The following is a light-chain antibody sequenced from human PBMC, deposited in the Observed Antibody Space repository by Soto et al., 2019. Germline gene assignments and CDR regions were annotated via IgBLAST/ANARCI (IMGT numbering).Light chain of an antibody. CDR2: GAS. CDR3: QQYNNWPRT. Sequence: EIVMTQSPATLSVSPGERATLSCRASQSVSSDLAWYHQKPGQAPRLLIYGASTRATGIPARFSGSGSGTEFTLTINSLQSEDFAVYYCQQYNNWPRTFGQGTNVEL. CDR1: QSVSSD. J-gene: IGKJ1*01. V-gene: IGKV3-15*01.